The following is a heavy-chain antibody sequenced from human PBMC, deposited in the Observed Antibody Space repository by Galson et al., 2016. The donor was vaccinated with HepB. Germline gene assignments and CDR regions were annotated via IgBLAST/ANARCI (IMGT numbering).Heavy chain of an antibody. CDR2: ISGSADKT. J-gene: IGHJ4*02. V-gene: IGHV3-23*01. Sequence: SLRLSCAASGFTFSTYAMSWVRQAPGKGLEWVSTISGSADKTYYADSVKGRFTISRDNSKNTLYLQMNSLRAEDTAVYYCAGLGVMVRGPYFDCWGQGTLVTVSS. CDR1: GFTFSTYA. CDR3: AGLGVMVRGPYFDC. D-gene: IGHD3-10*01.